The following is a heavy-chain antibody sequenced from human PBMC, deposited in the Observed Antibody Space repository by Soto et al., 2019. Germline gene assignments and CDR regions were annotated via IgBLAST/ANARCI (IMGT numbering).Heavy chain of an antibody. CDR3: ATGPYSGSYYEPPPLDY. Sequence: ASVKVSCKASGYTFTSYGISWVRQAPGQGLEWMGWISAYNGNTNYAQKLQGRVTMTEDTSTDTAYMELSSLRSEDTAVYYCATGPYSGSYYEPPPLDYWGQGTLVTVSS. CDR2: ISAYNGNT. CDR1: GYTFTSYG. D-gene: IGHD1-26*01. V-gene: IGHV1-18*01. J-gene: IGHJ4*02.